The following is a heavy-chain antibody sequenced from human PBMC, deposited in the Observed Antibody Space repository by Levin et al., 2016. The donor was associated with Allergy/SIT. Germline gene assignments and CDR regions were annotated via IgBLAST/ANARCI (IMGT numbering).Heavy chain of an antibody. CDR3: AKDIDGFGERAFDI. D-gene: IGHD3-10*01. CDR2: INWNGGST. J-gene: IGHJ3*02. V-gene: IGHV3-20*03. Sequence: WIRQPPGKGLEWVSGINWNGGSTGYADSVKGRFTISRDNAKNSLYLQMNSLRAEDTALYYCAKDIDGFGERAFDIWGQGTMVTVSS.